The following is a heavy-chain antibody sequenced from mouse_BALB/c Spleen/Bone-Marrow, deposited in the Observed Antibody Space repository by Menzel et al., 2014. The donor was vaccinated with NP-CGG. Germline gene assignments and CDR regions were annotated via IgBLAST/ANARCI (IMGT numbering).Heavy chain of an antibody. V-gene: IGHV14-3*02. CDR2: IDPANDNT. J-gene: IGHJ3*01. Sequence: VQLQQSGAEFVKPGASVKLSCTASGFNIKDTYMHWVKRRPEQGLEWIGRIDPANDNTKYDPKFQGKATITADTSSNTAYLQLSSLTSEDTALYYCARADGYCAWFAYWGQGTLVTVSA. D-gene: IGHD2-3*01. CDR3: ARADGYCAWFAY. CDR1: GFNIKDTY.